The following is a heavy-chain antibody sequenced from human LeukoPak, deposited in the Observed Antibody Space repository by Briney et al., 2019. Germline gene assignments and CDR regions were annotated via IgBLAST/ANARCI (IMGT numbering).Heavy chain of an antibody. V-gene: IGHV5-51*01. D-gene: IGHD4-23*01. CDR3: ARHPFGGNSESVDY. Sequence: GESLKISCKGSGYSFATYWIGWVRQMPGKGLEWMGIIYPSDSDTRYSPSFQGQVTISADKSISTAYLQWSSLKASDTAIYYCARHPFGGNSESVDYWGQGTLVTVSS. J-gene: IGHJ4*02. CDR2: IYPSDSDT. CDR1: GYSFATYW.